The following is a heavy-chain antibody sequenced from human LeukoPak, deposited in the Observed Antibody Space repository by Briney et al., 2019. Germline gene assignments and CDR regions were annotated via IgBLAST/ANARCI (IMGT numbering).Heavy chain of an antibody. J-gene: IGHJ5*02. CDR3: ARGHYGGGFDP. CDR1: GGSFSGYY. CDR2: INHSGSN. D-gene: IGHD4-23*01. Sequence: TSETLSLTCAVYGGSFSGYYWSWIRQPPGKGLEWIGEINHSGSNNYNPSLKSRVTISVDTSKNQFPLKLSSVTAADTAVYYCARGHYGGGFDPWGQGTLVTVSS. V-gene: IGHV4-34*01.